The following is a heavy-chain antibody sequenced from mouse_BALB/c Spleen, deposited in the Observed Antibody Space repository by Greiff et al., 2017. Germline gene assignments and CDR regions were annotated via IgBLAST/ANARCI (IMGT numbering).Heavy chain of an antibody. CDR2: INPSNGRT. D-gene: IGHD2-1*01. V-gene: IGHV1S81*02. Sequence: QVQLQQPGAELVKPGASVKLSCKASGYTFTSYWMHWVKQRPGQGLEWIGEINPSNGRTNYNEKFKSKATLTVDKSSSTAYMQLSSLTSEDSAVYYCARSDGNYDDWGQGTTLTVAS. CDR1: GYTFTSYW. CDR3: ARSDGNYDD. J-gene: IGHJ2*01.